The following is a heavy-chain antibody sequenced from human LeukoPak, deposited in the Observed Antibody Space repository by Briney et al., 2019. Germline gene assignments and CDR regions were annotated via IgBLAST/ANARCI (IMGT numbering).Heavy chain of an antibody. J-gene: IGHJ4*02. D-gene: IGHD4-17*01. Sequence: PGGSLRLSCAASEFTFSSYWMSWVRQAPGKGLEWVANIKQDGGEKYYLDSVKGRFTVSRDNAKNSLYLQMSSLRVEDTAVYYCARVGARQILEYWGQGTLVTVSS. CDR3: ARVGARQILEY. V-gene: IGHV3-7*01. CDR2: IKQDGGEK. CDR1: EFTFSSYW.